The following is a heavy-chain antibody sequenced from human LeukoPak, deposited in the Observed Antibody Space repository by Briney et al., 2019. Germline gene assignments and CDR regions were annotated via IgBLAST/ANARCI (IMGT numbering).Heavy chain of an antibody. J-gene: IGHJ5*02. Sequence: GASVKVSCKASGYTFTSYYMHWVRQAPGQGLEWMGIINPSGGSTSYAQKFRGRVTMTRDMSTSTVYMELSSLRSEDTAVYYCARAAIVVVTAMNWFDPWGQGTLVTVSS. CDR3: ARAAIVVVTAMNWFDP. CDR2: INPSGGST. CDR1: GYTFTSYY. D-gene: IGHD2-21*02. V-gene: IGHV1-46*01.